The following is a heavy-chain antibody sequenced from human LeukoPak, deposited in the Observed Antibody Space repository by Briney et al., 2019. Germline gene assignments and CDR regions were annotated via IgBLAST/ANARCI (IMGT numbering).Heavy chain of an antibody. Sequence: GESLKISCKGFGYSYTNYWTGWVRQVPGKGLEWMGIIYPGDSDTRYSPSFQGQVTISADKTISTAYLQWSSLKASDTAMYYCARSGGTYYYIWGQGTMVTVSS. D-gene: IGHD1-26*01. CDR1: GYSYTNYW. J-gene: IGHJ3*02. CDR3: ARSGGTYYYI. V-gene: IGHV5-51*01. CDR2: IYPGDSDT.